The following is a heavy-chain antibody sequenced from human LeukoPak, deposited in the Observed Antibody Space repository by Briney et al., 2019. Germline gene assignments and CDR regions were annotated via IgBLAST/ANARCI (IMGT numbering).Heavy chain of an antibody. Sequence: GGSLRLSCAASGFTFSSYGMHWVRQAPGKGLEWVAVISYDGSNKYYADSVKGRFTISRDNSKNTLYLQMNSLRAEDTAVYYCAKGTVVAATLDAFDIWGQGTMVTVSS. J-gene: IGHJ3*02. V-gene: IGHV3-30*18. CDR1: GFTFSSYG. D-gene: IGHD2-15*01. CDR3: AKGTVVAATLDAFDI. CDR2: ISYDGSNK.